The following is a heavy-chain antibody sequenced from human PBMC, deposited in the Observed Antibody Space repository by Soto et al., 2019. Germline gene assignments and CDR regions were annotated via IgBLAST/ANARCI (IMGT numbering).Heavy chain of an antibody. Sequence: SETLSLTCAVYGGSFSGYYWSWIRQPPGKGLEWIGEINHSGSTNYNPSLKIRVTISVDTSKNQFSLKLSSVTAADTAVYYCARGPHLSSGWYMGDYWGQGTLVTVSS. D-gene: IGHD6-19*01. V-gene: IGHV4-34*01. CDR1: GGSFSGYY. CDR2: INHSGST. CDR3: ARGPHLSSGWYMGDY. J-gene: IGHJ4*02.